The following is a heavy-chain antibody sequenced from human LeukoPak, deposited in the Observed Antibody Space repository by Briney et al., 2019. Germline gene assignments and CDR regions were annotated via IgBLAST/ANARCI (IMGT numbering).Heavy chain of an antibody. CDR2: INPNSGGT. CDR3: ARADYDFWSGYYVYHYYGMDV. Sequence: ASVKVSCKASGYTFTSYYMHWVRQAPGQGLEWMGRINPNSGGTNYAQKFQGRVTMTRDTSASTAYMELSSLRSEDTAVYYCARADYDFWSGYYVYHYYGMDVWGQGTTVTVSS. J-gene: IGHJ6*02. V-gene: IGHV1-2*06. CDR1: GYTFTSYY. D-gene: IGHD3-3*01.